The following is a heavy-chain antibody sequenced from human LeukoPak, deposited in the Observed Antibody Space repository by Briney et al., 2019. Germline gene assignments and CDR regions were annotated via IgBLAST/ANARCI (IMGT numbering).Heavy chain of an antibody. V-gene: IGHV1-46*01. Sequence: GASVKVSCKASGYTFTSYYMHWVRQAPGQGLEWMGIINPSGGSTSYAQKFQGRVTMTRDTSTSTVYMEPSSLRSEDTAVYYCARDFYGSGSTTYFDYWGQGTLVTVSS. D-gene: IGHD3-10*01. CDR1: GYTFTSYY. J-gene: IGHJ4*02. CDR2: INPSGGST. CDR3: ARDFYGSGSTTYFDY.